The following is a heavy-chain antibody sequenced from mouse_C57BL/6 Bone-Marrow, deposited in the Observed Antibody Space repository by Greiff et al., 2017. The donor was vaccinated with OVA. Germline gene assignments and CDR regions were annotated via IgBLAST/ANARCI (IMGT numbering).Heavy chain of an antibody. CDR3: ARGTYSSGYSWGAY. CDR2: IDPSDSYT. V-gene: IGHV1-69*01. Sequence: QVQLQQPGAELVMPGASVKLSCKASGYTFTSYWMHWVKQRPGQGLEWIGEIDPSDSYTNYNQKFKGKSTLTVDKSSSTAYMQLSSLTAEDSAVYYCARGTYSSGYSWGAYWGQGTLVTVSA. D-gene: IGHD3-2*02. J-gene: IGHJ3*01. CDR1: GYTFTSYW.